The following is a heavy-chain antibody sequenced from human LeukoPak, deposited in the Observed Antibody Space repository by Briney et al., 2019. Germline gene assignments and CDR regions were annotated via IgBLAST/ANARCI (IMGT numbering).Heavy chain of an antibody. CDR2: ISWDGGSR. V-gene: IGHV3-43*01. D-gene: IGHD3-3*01. Sequence: GGSLRLSCTASGFTFDDYAMHWVRQAPGKGLEWVSLISWDGGSRYYADSVKGRFTISRDNSKNSLYLQMNSLRIEDTAFYYCAKDHSGNFWSGSLFDFWGLGTLVTVSS. CDR1: GFTFDDYA. J-gene: IGHJ4*02. CDR3: AKDHSGNFWSGSLFDF.